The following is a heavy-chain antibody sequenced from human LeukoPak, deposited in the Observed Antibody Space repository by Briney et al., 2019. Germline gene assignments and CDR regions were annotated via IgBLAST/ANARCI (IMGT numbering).Heavy chain of an antibody. V-gene: IGHV3-7*01. CDR1: GFTFSSSW. J-gene: IGHJ3*02. D-gene: IGHD5-12*01. Sequence: PGGSLRLSCAASGFTFSSSWMAWVRQAPGKGLEWVGNIKEDGTAKNYVVSVRGRFTISRDNAKISLYLQMNSLRGEDTAVYYCTRDSGYNAFDIWGQGTMVTVSS. CDR3: TRDSGYNAFDI. CDR2: IKEDGTAK.